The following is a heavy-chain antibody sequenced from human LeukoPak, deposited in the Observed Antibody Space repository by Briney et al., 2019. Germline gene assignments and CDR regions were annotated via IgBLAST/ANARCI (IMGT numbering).Heavy chain of an antibody. Sequence: SQTLSLTCTVSGGSISSGDYYWSWIRQPPGKGLEWIGYIYYSGSTYYNPSLKSRVTISVDTSKNQFSLKLSSVTAADTAVYYCARLPDTRYCSSTSCYTAAVTAFDIRGQGTMVTVSS. J-gene: IGHJ3*02. CDR1: GGSISSGDYY. CDR3: ARLPDTRYCSSTSCYTAAVTAFDI. D-gene: IGHD2-2*02. V-gene: IGHV4-30-4*08. CDR2: IYYSGST.